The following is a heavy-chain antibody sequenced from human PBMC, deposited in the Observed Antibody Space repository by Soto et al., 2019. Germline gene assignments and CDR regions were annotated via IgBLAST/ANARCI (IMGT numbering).Heavy chain of an antibody. V-gene: IGHV2-5*02. CDR3: APIDPNTHIAAAGTVAFDI. CDR1: GFSLSTSGVG. CDR2: IYWDDDK. Sequence: GSGPTLVNPTQTLTLTCTFSGFSLSTSGVGVGWIRQPPGKALEWLALIYWDDDKRYSPSLKSRLTITKDTSKNQVVLTMTNMDPVDTATYYCAPIDPNTHIAAAGTVAFDIWGQGTMVTVSS. D-gene: IGHD6-13*01. J-gene: IGHJ3*02.